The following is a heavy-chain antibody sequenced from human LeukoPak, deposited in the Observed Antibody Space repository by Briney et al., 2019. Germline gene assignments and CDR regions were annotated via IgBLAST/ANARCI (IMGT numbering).Heavy chain of an antibody. Sequence: GGSLRLSCAASGFTFSSYAMSWVRQVPGKGLEWVSSISSTGSYIYFADSVKGRFTFSRDNAKNSLYLQMNSLRVEDTAVYYCARDRGSGHASDYWGQGTLVTVSS. CDR3: ARDRGSGHASDY. J-gene: IGHJ4*02. V-gene: IGHV3-21*01. CDR2: ISSTGSYI. CDR1: GFTFSSYA. D-gene: IGHD3-10*01.